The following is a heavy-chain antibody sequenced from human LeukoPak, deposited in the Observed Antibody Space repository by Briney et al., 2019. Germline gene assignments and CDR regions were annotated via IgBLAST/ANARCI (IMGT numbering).Heavy chain of an antibody. Sequence: GGSLRLSCAASGFTFSSYGMHWVRQAPGKGLEWVAFIRYDGSNKYYADSVKGRFTISRDNSKNTLYLQMNSLRAEDTAVYYCAKDRLTYSSGWSHFDYWGQGTLVTVSS. V-gene: IGHV3-30*02. D-gene: IGHD6-19*01. CDR1: GFTFSSYG. CDR3: AKDRLTYSSGWSHFDY. CDR2: IRYDGSNK. J-gene: IGHJ4*02.